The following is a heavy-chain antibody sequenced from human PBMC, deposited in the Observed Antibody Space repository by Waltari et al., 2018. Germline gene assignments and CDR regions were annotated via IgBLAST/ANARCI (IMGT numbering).Heavy chain of an antibody. CDR3: VGYSGYDGVY. V-gene: IGHV4-38-2*02. J-gene: IGHJ4*02. CDR1: GYSLSSGYY. Sequence: QVQLQESGPGLVKPSETLSLTCTVSGYSLSSGYYWGWSRQPPGKGLEWIGSIDHSGSTYYNPSLKSRVTISVDTSKNQFSLKLSSVTAADTAVYYCVGYSGYDGVYWGQGTLVTVSS. D-gene: IGHD5-12*01. CDR2: IDHSGST.